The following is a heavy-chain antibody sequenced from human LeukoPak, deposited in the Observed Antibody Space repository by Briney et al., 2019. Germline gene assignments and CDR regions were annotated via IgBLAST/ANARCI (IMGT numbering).Heavy chain of an antibody. CDR1: GGSISSYY. CDR2: IYYSGST. Sequence: PSETLSLTCTVSGGSISSYYWSWIRQPPGKGLEWIGYIYYSGSTNYNPSLKSRVTISVDTSKNQFSLKLSSVTAADTAVYYCASGYTNYGGIFDYWGQGTLVTVSS. CDR3: ASGYTNYGGIFDY. J-gene: IGHJ4*02. V-gene: IGHV4-59*01. D-gene: IGHD4-11*01.